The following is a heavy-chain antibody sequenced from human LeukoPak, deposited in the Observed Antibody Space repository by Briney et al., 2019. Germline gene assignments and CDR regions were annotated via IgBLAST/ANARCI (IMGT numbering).Heavy chain of an antibody. J-gene: IGHJ4*02. CDR1: GGAITSTAYY. Sequence: PSETLSLTCTVSGGAITSTAYYWGWIRQSPGKGLEWIASINYSGNTYYNPSLQSRVTISVDTSKNQFSLKLSSVTAADTAVYYCARYSETYYAYWGQGTLVTVSS. CDR3: ARYSETYYAY. V-gene: IGHV4-39*07. D-gene: IGHD1-26*01. CDR2: INYSGNT.